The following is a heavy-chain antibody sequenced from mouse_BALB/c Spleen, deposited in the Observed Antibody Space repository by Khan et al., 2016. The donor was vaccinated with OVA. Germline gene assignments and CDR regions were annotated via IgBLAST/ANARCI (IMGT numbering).Heavy chain of an antibody. J-gene: IGHJ3*01. CDR3: ARLAYYSVSEGFAY. D-gene: IGHD1-1*01. V-gene: IGHV5-6*01. CDR1: GFTFSTYG. Sequence: EVELVESGGDLVKPGGSLKLSCAASGFTFSTYGMSWVRQTPDKRLEWVATVSTGGGYTYYPDSVKGRFTISRDNAKNSLYLQIARRKSEDSAMFYCARLAYYSVSEGFAYWGQGTLVTVSA. CDR2: VSTGGGYT.